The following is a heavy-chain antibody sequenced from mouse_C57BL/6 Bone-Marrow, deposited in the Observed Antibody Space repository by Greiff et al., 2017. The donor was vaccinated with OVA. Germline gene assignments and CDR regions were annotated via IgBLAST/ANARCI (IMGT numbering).Heavy chain of an antibody. CDR2: IYPGSGNI. CDR3: ARSERLRDSFDN. V-gene: IGHV1-76*01. D-gene: IGHD2-2*01. CDR1: GYTFTDYY. J-gene: IGHJ2*01. Sequence: VQLQQSGAELVRPGASVKLSCKASGYTFTDYYISWVKQRPGQGLEWIARIYPGSGNIYYNEKFKGKATLTAEKSSSTAYMQLSSLTSDDSAVYFCARSERLRDSFDNWGQGTTLTVSS.